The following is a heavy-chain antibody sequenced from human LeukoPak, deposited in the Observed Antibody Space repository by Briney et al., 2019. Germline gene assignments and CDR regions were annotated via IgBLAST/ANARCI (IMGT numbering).Heavy chain of an antibody. J-gene: IGHJ4*02. CDR2: ISAYNGNT. Sequence: GASVKVSCKASDYTFTNCGISWVRQAPGQGLEWMGWISAYNGNTNYAQKLQGRVTMTTDTSTSTAYMELRSLRSDDTAVYYCARNERPAAGDHGHLDYWGQGTLVTVSS. CDR3: ARNERPAAGDHGHLDY. D-gene: IGHD6-13*01. V-gene: IGHV1-18*01. CDR1: DYTFTNCG.